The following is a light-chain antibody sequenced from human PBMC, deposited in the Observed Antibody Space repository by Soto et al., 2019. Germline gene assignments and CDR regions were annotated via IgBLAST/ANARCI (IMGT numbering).Light chain of an antibody. V-gene: IGLV2-14*01. J-gene: IGLJ1*01. CDR2: DVS. CDR1: SSDVGGYNY. CDR3: SSYTSSSTLVYV. Sequence: QSVLTQPASVSGSPGQSITISCTGTSSDVGGYNYVSWYQQHPGKAPKLMIYDVSNRPSGVSNRFSGSKSGNTASLTISGLKAEDEADYYCSSYTSSSTLVYVFGTGTKLTVL.